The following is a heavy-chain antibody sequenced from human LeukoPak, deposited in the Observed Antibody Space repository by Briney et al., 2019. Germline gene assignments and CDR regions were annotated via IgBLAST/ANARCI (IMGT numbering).Heavy chain of an antibody. CDR2: IIPIFGTA. CDR1: GYTFTGYY. J-gene: IGHJ4*02. Sequence: GASVKVSCKASGYTFTGYYMHWVRQAPGQGLEWMGGIIPIFGTANYAQKFQGRVTITADESTSTAYMELSSLRSEDTAVYYCARDLSSGWYYFDYWGQGTLVTVSS. D-gene: IGHD6-19*01. V-gene: IGHV1-69*13. CDR3: ARDLSSGWYYFDY.